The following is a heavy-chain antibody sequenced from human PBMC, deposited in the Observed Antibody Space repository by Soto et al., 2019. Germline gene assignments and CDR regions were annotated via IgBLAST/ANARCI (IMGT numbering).Heavy chain of an antibody. CDR2: IIPIFGTA. Sequence: QVQLVQSGAEVKKPGSSVKVSCKASGGTFSSYSINWVRQAPGQGLEWMGEIIPIFGTANYAQKFQGRVTSAADESTSTAYMELSSLRSEDTAVYYCAKDGGRHADGSDEWGQGTLVTVSS. J-gene: IGHJ4*02. D-gene: IGHD1-26*01. CDR1: GGTFSSYS. CDR3: AKDGGRHADGSDE. V-gene: IGHV1-69*01.